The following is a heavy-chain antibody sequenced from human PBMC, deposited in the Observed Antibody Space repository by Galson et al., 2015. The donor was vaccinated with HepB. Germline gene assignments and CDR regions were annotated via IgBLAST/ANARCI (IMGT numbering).Heavy chain of an antibody. CDR3: ARGEAYYNFWSGSHFDH. V-gene: IGHV3-21*01. CDR2: ISHSSSFM. Sequence: SLRLSCAASGFTVSSNYMNWVRQAPGKGLEWVSSISHSSSFMYYADSVKGRFTISRDNARNSRYLQMSSLRAEDTAVYYCARGEAYYNFWSGSHFDHWGQGTLVTVSS. D-gene: IGHD3-3*01. J-gene: IGHJ4*02. CDR1: GFTVSSNY.